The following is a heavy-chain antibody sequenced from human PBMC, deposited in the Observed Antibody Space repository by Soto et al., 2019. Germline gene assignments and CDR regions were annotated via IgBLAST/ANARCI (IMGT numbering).Heavy chain of an antibody. D-gene: IGHD2-15*01. Sequence: SETLSLTCTVSGGSISSYYWSWIRQPPGKGLEWIGYIYYSGSTNYNPSLKSRVTISVDTSKNQFSLKLSSVTAADTAVYYCARENTYCSGCSGYVDVFDIWGQGTMVTVS. CDR2: IYYSGST. V-gene: IGHV4-59*01. J-gene: IGHJ3*02. CDR3: ARENTYCSGCSGYVDVFDI. CDR1: GGSISSYY.